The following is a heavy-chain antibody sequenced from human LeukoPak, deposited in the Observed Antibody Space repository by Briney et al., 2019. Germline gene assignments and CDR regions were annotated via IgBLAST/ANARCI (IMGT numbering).Heavy chain of an antibody. J-gene: IGHJ5*02. CDR2: IYYSGST. CDR1: GGSISSGDYY. D-gene: IGHD3-22*01. Sequence: SETLSLTCTVSGGSISSGDYYWSWVRQPPGKGLEWIGYIYYSGSTYYNPSLKSRVTISVDTSKNQFSLKLSSVTAADTAVYYCAGTYYYDSSGYPGAWFDPWGQGTLVTVSS. CDR3: AGTYYYDSSGYPGAWFDP. V-gene: IGHV4-30-4*01.